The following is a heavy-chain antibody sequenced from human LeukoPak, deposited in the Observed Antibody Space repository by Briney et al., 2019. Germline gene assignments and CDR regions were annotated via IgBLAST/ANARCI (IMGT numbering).Heavy chain of an antibody. D-gene: IGHD6-13*01. J-gene: IGHJ3*02. CDR1: GYSISSGYY. CDR2: IYTSGNT. Sequence: KPSETLSLTCAVSGYSISSGYYWGWIRQPAGKGLEWIGRIYTSGNTKYNPSLKSRVTMSVDTSKSQFSLKLTSVTAADTAMYYCTRAWQQLAYGFDIWGQGTMVTVSS. CDR3: TRAWQQLAYGFDI. V-gene: IGHV4-61*02.